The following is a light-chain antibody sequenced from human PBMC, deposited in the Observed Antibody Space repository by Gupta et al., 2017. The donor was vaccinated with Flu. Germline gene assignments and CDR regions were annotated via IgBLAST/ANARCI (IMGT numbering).Light chain of an antibody. CDR2: EVN. CDR1: SSDVGSYNY. Sequence: ISCTGTSSDVGSYNYVAWYQQRPGKPHNLVMSEVNRRPAGVAVRFSGSKSGNTASLTISGRQGEDEGDYYCRSYTSASTLVFGGGTKMTVL. J-gene: IGLJ2*01. V-gene: IGLV2-14*01. CDR3: RSYTSASTLV.